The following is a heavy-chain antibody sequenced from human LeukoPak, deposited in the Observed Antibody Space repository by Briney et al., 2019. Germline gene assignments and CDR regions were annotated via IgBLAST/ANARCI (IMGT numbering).Heavy chain of an antibody. D-gene: IGHD6-13*01. CDR1: GITVSRNY. CDR3: ARDGGSSWYFDY. Sequence: PGGSLRLSCAASGITVSRNYMSWIRQAPGKGLEWVSYISSSGNSTYYSDSVRGRFTISRDNAKNSLHLQMNSLRAEDTAVYYCARDGGSSWYFDYWGQGTLATVSS. V-gene: IGHV3-11*04. CDR2: ISSSGNST. J-gene: IGHJ4*02.